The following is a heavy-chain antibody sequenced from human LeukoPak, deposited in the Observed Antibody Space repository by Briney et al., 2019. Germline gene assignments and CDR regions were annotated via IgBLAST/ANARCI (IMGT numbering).Heavy chain of an antibody. Sequence: SETLSLTCTVSGGSISSSSYYWGWIRQPPGKGLEWIGSIYYSGSTYYNPSLKSRVTISVDTSKNQFSLKLSSVTAADTAVYYCARASQALRAAPMYWGQGTLVTVSS. CDR3: ARASQALRAAPMY. J-gene: IGHJ4*02. V-gene: IGHV4-39*07. D-gene: IGHD6-13*01. CDR1: GGSISSSSYY. CDR2: IYYSGST.